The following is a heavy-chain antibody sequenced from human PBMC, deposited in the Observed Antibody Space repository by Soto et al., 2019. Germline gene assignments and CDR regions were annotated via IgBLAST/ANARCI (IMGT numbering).Heavy chain of an antibody. CDR3: AKDLRRYYYYYGMDV. J-gene: IGHJ6*02. V-gene: IGHV3-30*18. CDR2: ISYDGSNK. Sequence: GGSLRLSCAASGFTFSSYGMHWVRQAPGKGLEWVAVISYDGSNKYYADSVKGRFTISRDNSKNTLYLQMNSLRAEATAVYYCAKDLRRYYYYYGMDVWGQGTTVTAP. CDR1: GFTFSSYG.